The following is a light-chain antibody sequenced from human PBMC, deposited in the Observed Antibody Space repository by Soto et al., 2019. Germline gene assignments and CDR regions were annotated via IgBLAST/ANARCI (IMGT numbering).Light chain of an antibody. CDR1: QDISNY. CDR2: DAS. J-gene: IGKJ5*01. CDR3: QQYEDFPLT. V-gene: IGKV1-33*01. Sequence: DIEMTQSPSSLSASVGDRVTITCQASQDISNYLNWYQQKTGRAPKLLIYDASSLESGVSSRFSGSGSGTHFTFTISSLQHDDIATYYCQQYEDFPLTFGQGTRLDIK.